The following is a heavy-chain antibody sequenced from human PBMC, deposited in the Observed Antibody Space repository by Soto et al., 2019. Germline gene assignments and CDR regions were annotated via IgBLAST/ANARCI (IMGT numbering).Heavy chain of an antibody. Sequence: HPGGSLRLSCAASGFTFSSYGMHWVRQAPGKGLEWVAVIWYDGSNKYYADSVKGRFTISRDNSKNTLYLQMNSLRAEDTAVYYCARDKRGRLKNTSLGELSGYYMDVWGKGTTVTVSS. CDR3: ARDKRGRLKNTSLGELSGYYMDV. D-gene: IGHD3-10*01. J-gene: IGHJ6*03. V-gene: IGHV3-33*01. CDR2: IWYDGSNK. CDR1: GFTFSSYG.